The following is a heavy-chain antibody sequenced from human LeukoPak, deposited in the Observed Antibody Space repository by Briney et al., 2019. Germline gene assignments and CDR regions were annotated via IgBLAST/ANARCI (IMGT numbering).Heavy chain of an antibody. D-gene: IGHD6-13*01. CDR1: GCSISSYY. CDR3: ARGSVIAAAGKGYFDY. V-gene: IGHV4-4*07. CDR2: IYTSGST. Sequence: SEALSLTCTVSGCSISSYYCSWIRQPAGKGLEWIGRIYTSGSTNYNPYLKSRVTMSVDTSKNQFSLKLSCVTAADTAVYYCARGSVIAAAGKGYFDYWGQGTLVTVSS. J-gene: IGHJ4*02.